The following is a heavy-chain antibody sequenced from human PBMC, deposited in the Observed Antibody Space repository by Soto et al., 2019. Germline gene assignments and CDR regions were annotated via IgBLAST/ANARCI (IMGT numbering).Heavy chain of an antibody. CDR3: TTVTTVDYYFDY. D-gene: IGHD4-17*01. J-gene: IGHJ4*02. V-gene: IGHV3-72*01. CDR2: IRKKTNSYTT. Sequence: GSLKLSCAASGLTFSDRYMDWVRQAPGKGLEWVGRIRKKTNSYTTEYAASVKGRFISSRDDSTNSLYLQMSSLKTEDTAVYYCTTVTTVDYYFDYWGQGTLVTVSS. CDR1: GLTFSDRY.